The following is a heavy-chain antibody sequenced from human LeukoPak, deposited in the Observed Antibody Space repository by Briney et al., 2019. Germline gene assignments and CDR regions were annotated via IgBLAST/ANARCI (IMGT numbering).Heavy chain of an antibody. J-gene: IGHJ4*02. V-gene: IGHV5-51*01. CDR3: ARLSSGYSLDY. CDR2: IYPGDSDT. D-gene: IGHD3-22*01. Sequence: GESLKISCKGSGYSFTSYCIGWVRQMPGKGLEWMGIIYPGDSDTRYSPPFQGQVTISAAKSISTAYLQWSSLKASDTAMYYCARLSSGYSLDYWGQGTLVTVSS. CDR1: GYSFTSYC.